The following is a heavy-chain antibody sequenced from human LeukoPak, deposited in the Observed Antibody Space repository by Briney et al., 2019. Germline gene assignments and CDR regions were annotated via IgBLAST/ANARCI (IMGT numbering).Heavy chain of an antibody. D-gene: IGHD3-3*01. Sequence: GALVKVCCTASGYTFTRYGTSTVREAPGHGGGWLGWFSIYNGNTNYAQKLQGRVTMTTDTSTSTAYMELRSLRSDDTAVYYCARAFDVLRFLEWPREYYFDYWGQGTLVTVSS. CDR2: FSIYNGNT. CDR3: ARAFDVLRFLEWPREYYFDY. CDR1: GYTFTRYG. J-gene: IGHJ4*02. V-gene: IGHV1-18*01.